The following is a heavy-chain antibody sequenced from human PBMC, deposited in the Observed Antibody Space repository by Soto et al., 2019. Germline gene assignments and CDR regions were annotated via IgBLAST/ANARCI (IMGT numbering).Heavy chain of an antibody. CDR2: IYHSGST. J-gene: IGHJ4*02. CDR1: GGSISSND. D-gene: IGHD1-26*01. CDR3: ARQNPTIVGAFDY. V-gene: IGHV4-59*01. Sequence: SETLSLTCTVSGGSISSNDWSWIRQSPGKGLEWVGYIYHSGSTNYNPSLKSRVTISVDTSKNQFSLKLSSVTAADTAVYYCARQNPTIVGAFDYWGQGTLVTVSS.